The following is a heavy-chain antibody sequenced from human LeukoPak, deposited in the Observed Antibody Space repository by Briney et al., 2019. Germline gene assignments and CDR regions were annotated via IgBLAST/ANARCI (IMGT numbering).Heavy chain of an antibody. CDR1: GFTFSSYG. CDR3: AKDMVRGVIKTYAFYI. Sequence: GGSLRLSGAASGFTFSSYGMDWCRQSPGKGLGWVAVISYEGINKYYAGCVKGRFTISRDNSKNTPYCQRNSLRAEDTAVYYGAKDMVRGVIKTYAFYIWGQGKMVPVSS. V-gene: IGHV3-30*18. D-gene: IGHD3-10*01. J-gene: IGHJ3*02. CDR2: ISYEGINK.